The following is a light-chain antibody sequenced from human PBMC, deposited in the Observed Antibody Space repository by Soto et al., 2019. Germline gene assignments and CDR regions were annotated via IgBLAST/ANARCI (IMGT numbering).Light chain of an antibody. Sequence: EIVLTQSPATLSVSPGERATLSCRASQSVSSNLACYQHKPGQAPRLLIYGASTRATGIPARFSGSGSGTEFTLTIRSLQSEDFAVYYCQQYNNWPRTFGQGTKVDI. CDR3: QQYNNWPRT. CDR2: GAS. J-gene: IGKJ1*01. V-gene: IGKV3-15*01. CDR1: QSVSSN.